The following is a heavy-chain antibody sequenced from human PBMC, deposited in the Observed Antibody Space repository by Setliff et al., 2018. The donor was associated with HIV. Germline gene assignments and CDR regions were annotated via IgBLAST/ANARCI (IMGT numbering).Heavy chain of an antibody. D-gene: IGHD3-22*01. J-gene: IGHJ4*02. CDR3: AKAHPGSSGLIDY. Sequence: PGGSLRLSCAASGFTFRNHAMSWVRQAPGKGLEWVSAIRGSGEMTYYADSVKGRFTISRDNSKNTLYLQMSSLRAEDTAVYYCAKAHPGSSGLIDYWGQGTLVTVSS. CDR2: IRGSGEMT. V-gene: IGHV3-23*01. CDR1: GFTFRNHA.